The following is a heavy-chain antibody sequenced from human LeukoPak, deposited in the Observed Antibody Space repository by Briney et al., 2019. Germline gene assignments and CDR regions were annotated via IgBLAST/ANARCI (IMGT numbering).Heavy chain of an antibody. J-gene: IGHJ4*02. CDR3: AGAPSGYDTGY. CDR1: GFTFSSYG. Sequence: GGSLRLSCAASGFTFSSYGMHWVRQAPGKGLEWVAVISYDGSNKYYADSVKGRFTISRDNSKNTLYLQMNSLRAEDTAVYYCAGAPSGYDTGYWGQGTLVTVSS. D-gene: IGHD5-12*01. V-gene: IGHV3-30*03. CDR2: ISYDGSNK.